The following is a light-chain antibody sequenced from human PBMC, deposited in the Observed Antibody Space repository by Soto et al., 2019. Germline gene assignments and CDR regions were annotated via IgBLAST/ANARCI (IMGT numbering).Light chain of an antibody. CDR2: DVS. J-gene: IGLJ1*01. V-gene: IGLV2-14*01. CDR3: SSYTSSSTYV. CDR1: SSDVGGYNY. Sequence: QSVLTQPASVSGSPGQSITISCTGTSSDVGGYNYVSWYQQHPGKVPKLMIYDVSNRPSGVSNRFSGSKSGNTASLTISGLQAEDEADYYCSSYTSSSTYVFGTGTKVTAL.